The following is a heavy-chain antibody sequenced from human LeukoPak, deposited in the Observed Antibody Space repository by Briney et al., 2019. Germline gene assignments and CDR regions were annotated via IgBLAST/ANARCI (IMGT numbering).Heavy chain of an antibody. V-gene: IGHV4-30-4*01. Sequence: SQTLSLTCTVSGGSISSGDYYWSWIRQPPGKGLEWIGYIYYSGSTYYNPSLKSRVTISVDTSKSQFSLKLSSVTAADTAVYYCAREWDSSSWYYWFDPWGQGTLVTVSS. CDR1: GGSISSGDYY. J-gene: IGHJ5*02. D-gene: IGHD6-13*01. CDR2: IYYSGST. CDR3: AREWDSSSWYYWFDP.